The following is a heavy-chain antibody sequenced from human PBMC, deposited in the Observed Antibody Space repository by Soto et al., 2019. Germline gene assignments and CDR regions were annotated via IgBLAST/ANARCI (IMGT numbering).Heavy chain of an antibody. CDR1: GFIFSSYW. CDR3: TRAGLTTGDY. D-gene: IGHD1-1*01. J-gene: IGHJ4*02. CDR2: INSDGSTT. V-gene: IGHV3-74*01. Sequence: EVQLVESGGGLVQPGGSLRLSCAASGFIFSSYWIHWVRQAPGKGLVWVSRINSDGSTTSYADSVKGRFTISRDNAKNTLYLQMNSLRAEDTAVYYCTRAGLTTGDYWGQGTLVTVPS.